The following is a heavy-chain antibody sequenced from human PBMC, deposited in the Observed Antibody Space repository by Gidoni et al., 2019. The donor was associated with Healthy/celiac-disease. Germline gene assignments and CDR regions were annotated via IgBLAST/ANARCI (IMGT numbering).Heavy chain of an antibody. CDR2: INHSGST. CDR1: RGSFRGYS. D-gene: IGHD3-10*01. J-gene: IGHJ4*02. Sequence: QVQLQQWGAGLLKPSETLSLTCAVYRGSFRGYSWRWLRQPPGKGLEWIGEINHSGSTNYTPSLESRVTISVDTSKNPFSLKLSSVTAADTAVYYCARGGGYYGSGSHFDYWGQGTLVTVSS. CDR3: ARGGGYYGSGSHFDY. V-gene: IGHV4-34*01.